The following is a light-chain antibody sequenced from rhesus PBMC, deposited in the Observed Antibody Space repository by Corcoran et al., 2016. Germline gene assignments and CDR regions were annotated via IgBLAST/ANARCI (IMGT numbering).Light chain of an antibody. CDR2: FAS. CDR1: QGISNY. CDR3: QQHNSYPLT. V-gene: IGKV1S14*01. J-gene: IGKJ4*01. Sequence: DIQITQSPSSLSASVGDTVTITCRASQGISNYLAWDQQKPGKTPKPLIYFASNLESGVPSMFRGSGSETEFTLTISRLQSEHCAIYCCQQHNSYPLTFGGGTKVEIK.